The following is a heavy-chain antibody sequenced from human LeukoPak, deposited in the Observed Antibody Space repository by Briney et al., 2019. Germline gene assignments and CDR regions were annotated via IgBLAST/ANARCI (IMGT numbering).Heavy chain of an antibody. Sequence: PSETLSLTCTVSGGSISSGDYYWSWIRQPPGKGLDWIGYIYYSGSTYYNPSLKSRVTISVDTSKNQFSLKLSSVTAADTAVYYCARDGIPVAGPPDWYFDLWGRGTLVTVSS. J-gene: IGHJ2*01. D-gene: IGHD6-19*01. V-gene: IGHV4-30-4*08. CDR1: GGSISSGDYY. CDR2: IYYSGST. CDR3: ARDGIPVAGPPDWYFDL.